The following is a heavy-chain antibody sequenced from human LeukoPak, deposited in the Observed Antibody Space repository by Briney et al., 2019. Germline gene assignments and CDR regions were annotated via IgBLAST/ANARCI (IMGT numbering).Heavy chain of an antibody. V-gene: IGHV3-30-3*01. J-gene: IGHJ2*01. CDR1: GFTFSSYA. CDR2: ISYDGSNK. CDR3: ARAGLWLGELLLDWYFDL. Sequence: PGRSLRLSCAASGFTFSSYAMHWVRQAPGKGLEWVAVISYDGSNKYYADSVKGRFTISRDNSKNTLYLQMNSLRAEDTAVYYCARAGLWLGELLLDWYFDLWGRGTLVTVSS. D-gene: IGHD3-10*01.